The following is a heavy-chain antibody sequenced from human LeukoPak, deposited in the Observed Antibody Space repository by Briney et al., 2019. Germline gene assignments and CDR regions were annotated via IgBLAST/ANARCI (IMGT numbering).Heavy chain of an antibody. J-gene: IGHJ4*02. CDR3: AKLTVATFRSLFDS. CDR2: ISGRADST. Sequence: GGSLRLSCVAPGFIFSSYAMTWVRQTPGKGLEWVSGISGRADSTYYADSVKGRFTISRDNSKNTLYLQMNSLRADDTAVYYCAKLTVATFRSLFDSWGQGTLVAVSS. V-gene: IGHV3-23*01. D-gene: IGHD5-12*01. CDR1: GFIFSSYA.